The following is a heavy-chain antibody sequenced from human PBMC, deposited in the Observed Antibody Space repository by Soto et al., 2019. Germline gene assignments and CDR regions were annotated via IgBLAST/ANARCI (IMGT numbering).Heavy chain of an antibody. CDR2: IYYSGST. Sequence: PSETLSLTCTVSGGSVSSGDYYWSWIRQPPGKGLEWIGYIYYSGSTNYNPSLKSRVTISGDSSKNQFSLNLSSVAAADTAVYYCARERGGDLNIWGQGILVTVSS. D-gene: IGHD3-16*01. CDR3: ARERGGDLNI. V-gene: IGHV4-61*08. CDR1: GGSVSSGDYY. J-gene: IGHJ4*02.